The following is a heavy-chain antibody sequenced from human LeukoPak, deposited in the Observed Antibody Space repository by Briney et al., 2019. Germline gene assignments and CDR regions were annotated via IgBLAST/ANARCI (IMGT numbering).Heavy chain of an antibody. CDR3: ARYCPSSCNAGDTFDI. CDR2: LNPNNGGT. CDR1: GYTFSRYY. D-gene: IGHD2-2*01. V-gene: IGHV1-2*02. J-gene: IGHJ3*02. Sequence: GASVKVSCKASGYTFSRYYMHWVRQAPGQGLEWMGWLNPNNGGTKYAQKFQGRVTMTRDTSITTAYMELSSLRSDDTAVYYCARYCPSSCNAGDTFDIWGQGTVVTVSS.